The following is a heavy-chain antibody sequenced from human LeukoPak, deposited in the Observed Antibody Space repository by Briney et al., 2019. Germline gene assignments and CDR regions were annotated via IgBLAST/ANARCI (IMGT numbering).Heavy chain of an antibody. V-gene: IGHV1-69*05. Sequence: GASVKVSCKASGGTFNSYAISLVRQAPGQGLEWMGGIIPIFGTANYAQKFQGRVTITTDEFTSTAYMELSSLRSEDTAVYYCARDRADSSGYYYRFDYWGQGTLVTVSS. CDR3: ARDRADSSGYYYRFDY. D-gene: IGHD3-22*01. J-gene: IGHJ4*02. CDR1: GGTFNSYA. CDR2: IIPIFGTA.